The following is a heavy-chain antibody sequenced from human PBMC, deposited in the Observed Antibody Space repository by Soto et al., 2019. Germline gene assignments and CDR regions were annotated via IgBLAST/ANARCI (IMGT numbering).Heavy chain of an antibody. V-gene: IGHV1-69*12. CDR3: ARDGGAATFDY. CDR2: IMPIFGTT. CDR1: GGTFSSYA. Sequence: QVQLVQSGAEVKKPGSSVKVSCKAFGGTFSSYAINWIRQAPGQGVEWMGGIMPIFGTTTYAQRFQARVTITADESTSTAYMELSSLSSEDTALYYCARDGGAATFDYWGQGTLVTVSS. D-gene: IGHD1-26*01. J-gene: IGHJ4*02.